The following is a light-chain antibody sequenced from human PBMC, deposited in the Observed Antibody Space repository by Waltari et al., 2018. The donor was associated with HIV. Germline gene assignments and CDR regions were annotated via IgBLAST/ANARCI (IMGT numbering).Light chain of an antibody. Sequence: QSVLTQPPSVSAAPGQKVTISCPGRTSNIGNNYVSWYQQLPGTAPKLLIYDNNKRPSGIPDRFSGSKSGTSATLGITGLQTGDEADYYCATWDSSLSAVVFGGGTKLTVL. V-gene: IGLV1-51*01. J-gene: IGLJ2*01. CDR1: TSNIGNNY. CDR3: ATWDSSLSAVV. CDR2: DNN.